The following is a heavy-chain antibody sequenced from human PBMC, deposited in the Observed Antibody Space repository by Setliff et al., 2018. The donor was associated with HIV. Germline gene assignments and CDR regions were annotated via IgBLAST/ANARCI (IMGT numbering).Heavy chain of an antibody. CDR3: ARYSPRGYTLTGPY. Sequence: PSETLSLTCTVSGGSVSSGSYYWSWIRQPPGKGLEWIGYIYYSGSTKHNPSLKSRVTISLDTSKNQFSLKLTSVTAAYTAVYYCARYSPRGYTLTGPYWGQGTLVTVSS. CDR2: IYYSGST. V-gene: IGHV4-61*01. CDR1: GGSVSSGSYY. D-gene: IGHD6-25*01. J-gene: IGHJ4*02.